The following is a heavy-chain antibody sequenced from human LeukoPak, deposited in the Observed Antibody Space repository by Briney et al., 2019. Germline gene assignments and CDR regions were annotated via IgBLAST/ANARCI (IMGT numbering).Heavy chain of an antibody. D-gene: IGHD5-18*01. V-gene: IGHV4-34*01. CDR3: ARSGYSSTPAYDY. Sequence: KPSETLSLTCAVYGGSFSGYYWSWIRQPPGKGLEWIGEINHSGSTNYNPSLKSRVTISVDTSKNQFSLKLSSVTAADTAVYYCARSGYSSTPAYDYWGQGTLVTVSS. J-gene: IGHJ4*02. CDR1: GGSFSGYY. CDR2: INHSGST.